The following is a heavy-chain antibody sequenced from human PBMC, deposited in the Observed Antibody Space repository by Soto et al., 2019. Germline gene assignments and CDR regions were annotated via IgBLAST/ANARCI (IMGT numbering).Heavy chain of an antibody. CDR1: GFTFSSYW. CDR2: IKQDGSEK. V-gene: IGHV3-7*05. CDR3: AREGRSSSSWDYYYGMDV. D-gene: IGHD6-13*01. Sequence: EVQLVESGGGLVQPGGSLRLSCAASGFTFSSYWMSWVRQAPGKGLEWVANIKQDGSEKYYVDSVKGRFTISRDNAKNSLYLQMNSLRAEDTAVYYCAREGRSSSSWDYYYGMDVWGQGTTVTVSS. J-gene: IGHJ6*02.